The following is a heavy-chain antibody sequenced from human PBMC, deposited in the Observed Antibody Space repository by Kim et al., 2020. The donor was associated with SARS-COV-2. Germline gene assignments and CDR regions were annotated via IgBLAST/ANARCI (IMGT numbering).Heavy chain of an antibody. CDR1: GFIFRNYW. CDR2: IKVDGSEK. CDR3: AKDTDAVFDY. V-gene: IGHV3-7*03. J-gene: IGHJ4*02. Sequence: GGSLRLSCEASGFIFRNYWMSWVRQAPRKGLEWVANIKVDGSEKYYVDSVKGRFTISRDHAKNSLYLQMNSLRAEDTAVYYCAKDTDAVFDYWGQGTLVTVSS. D-gene: IGHD4-17*01.